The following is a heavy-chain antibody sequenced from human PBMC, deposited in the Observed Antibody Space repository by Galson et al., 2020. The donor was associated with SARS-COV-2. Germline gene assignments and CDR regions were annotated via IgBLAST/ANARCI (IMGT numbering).Heavy chain of an antibody. V-gene: IGHV4-34*01. CDR2: INPTGTI. CDR1: GGSFSGYY. J-gene: IGHJ4*02. D-gene: IGHD3-22*01. CDR3: ARGTRDVTMVVMGVTTAAYCLDF. Sequence: SQASETLSLTCAVYGGSFSGYYWGWIRQPPGKGLEWIGEINPTGTINYNPTLKSRVTISTDTSKNQFSLRLSSVTAADTAMYFCARGTRDVTMVVMGVTTAAYCLDFWGQGALVSVS.